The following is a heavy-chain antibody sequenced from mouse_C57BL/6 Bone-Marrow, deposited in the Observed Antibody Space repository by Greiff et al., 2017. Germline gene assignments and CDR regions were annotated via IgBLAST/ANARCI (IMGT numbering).Heavy chain of an antibody. Sequence: QVQLQQPGAELVKPGASVKLSCKASGYTFTSYWMHWVKQRPGQGLEWIGMIHPNSGSTNYNEKFKSKATLTVDKSSSTAYMQLSSLTSEDSAVYYCAREFYYYGRERDWGRGTTLTVSA. J-gene: IGHJ2*01. CDR1: GYTFTSYW. CDR3: AREFYYYGRERD. CDR2: IHPNSGST. D-gene: IGHD1-1*01. V-gene: IGHV1-64*01.